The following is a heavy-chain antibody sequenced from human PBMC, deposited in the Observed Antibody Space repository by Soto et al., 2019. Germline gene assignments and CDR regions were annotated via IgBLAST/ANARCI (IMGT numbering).Heavy chain of an antibody. V-gene: IGHV3-30*18. CDR2: ISYDGSNK. Sequence: GSLRLSCAASGFTFISYGIHFFRHSPFKWLEWVAVISYDGSNKYYADSVKGRFTISRDNSKNTLYLQMNSLRAEDTAVYYCAKDLWQGYYGSGSGGMDVWGQGTTVTVSS. J-gene: IGHJ6*02. CDR1: GFTFISYG. CDR3: AKDLWQGYYGSGSGGMDV. D-gene: IGHD3-10*01.